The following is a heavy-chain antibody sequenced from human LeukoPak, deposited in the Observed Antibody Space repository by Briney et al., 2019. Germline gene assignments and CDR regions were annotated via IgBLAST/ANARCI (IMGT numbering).Heavy chain of an antibody. D-gene: IGHD1-26*01. CDR2: IYSGGST. CDR1: GFTVSSNY. CDR3: ARDRGDGSYSF. J-gene: IGHJ3*01. Sequence: GGSLRLFCAACGFTVSSNYMSGVRQALGKGLQWVSVIYSGGSTKYADSVKGRFTISRDNSKNTLYLQMNSLRAEETAAYYCARDRGDGSYSFWGQRKIVTVS. V-gene: IGHV3-66*01.